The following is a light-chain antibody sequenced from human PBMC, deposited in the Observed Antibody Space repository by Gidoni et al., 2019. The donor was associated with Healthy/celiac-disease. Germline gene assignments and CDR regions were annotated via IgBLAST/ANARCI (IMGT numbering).Light chain of an antibody. Sequence: DIQMTRSPSSLSASVGDRVTITWQARQDISNYLNWYQQKPGKAPQLLIYDASNLETGVPSRFSGSGSATVFTFTISRLSPEDTATYYCQQYDNPPLTFGQGTRLEIK. CDR2: DAS. CDR3: QQYDNPPLT. CDR1: QDISNY. V-gene: IGKV1-33*01. J-gene: IGKJ5*01.